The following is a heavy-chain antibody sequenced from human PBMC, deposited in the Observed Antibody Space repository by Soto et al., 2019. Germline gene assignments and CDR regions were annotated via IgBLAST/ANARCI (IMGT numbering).Heavy chain of an antibody. Sequence: QVQLVQSGAEVKKPGSSVKVSCKASGGTFSSYAISWVRQAPGQGLEWMGGIIPIFGTANYAQKFQGRVTVTADESTSTANMEVSSLRCEDTAVYYCARHDFWSGYYTSFDYWGQGTLVTVSS. CDR3: ARHDFWSGYYTSFDY. V-gene: IGHV1-69*12. CDR1: GGTFSSYA. CDR2: IIPIFGTA. D-gene: IGHD3-3*01. J-gene: IGHJ4*02.